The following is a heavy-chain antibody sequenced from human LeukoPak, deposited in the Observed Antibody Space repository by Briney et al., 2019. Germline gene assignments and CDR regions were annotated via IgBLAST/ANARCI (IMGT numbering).Heavy chain of an antibody. CDR1: GFTFNRYW. V-gene: IGHV3-7*01. D-gene: IGHD3-10*01. CDR2: IKQDGSAK. CDR3: ARDPGSGSSLYYFDY. J-gene: IGHJ4*02. Sequence: TGGSLRLSCAASGFTFNRYWMSWVRQAPGKELQWVANIKQDGSAKYYVDSVKGRFTISRDNAKNSLYLQMNSLRAEDTAVYYCARDPGSGSSLYYFDYWGQGTLVTVSS.